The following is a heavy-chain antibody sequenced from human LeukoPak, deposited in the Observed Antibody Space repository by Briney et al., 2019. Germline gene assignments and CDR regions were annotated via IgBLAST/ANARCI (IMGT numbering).Heavy chain of an antibody. Sequence: PSETLSLTCAVYGGSFSGYYWSWIRQPPGKGLEWIGEINHSGSTNYNPSLKSQVTISVDTSKHQFSLKLSSVTAADTAVYYCARDAVAGTIWGQGTLVTVSS. D-gene: IGHD6-19*01. V-gene: IGHV4-34*01. CDR3: ARDAVAGTI. CDR1: GGSFSGYY. CDR2: INHSGST. J-gene: IGHJ4*02.